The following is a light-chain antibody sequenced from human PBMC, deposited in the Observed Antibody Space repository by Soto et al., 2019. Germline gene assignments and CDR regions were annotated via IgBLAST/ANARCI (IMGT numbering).Light chain of an antibody. CDR1: QTVSSSYY. Sequence: EGVLTQSPGTLSLSPGERATLSCRTSQTVSSSYYLAWYQQKPGQAPRLLIYGASNRAAGVPDRFSSGWSGTDFTLTISRLEPEDVAVDYCQQYVTSPPGYTFGQGTEL. V-gene: IGKV3-20*01. CDR3: QQYVTSPPGYT. CDR2: GAS. J-gene: IGKJ2*01.